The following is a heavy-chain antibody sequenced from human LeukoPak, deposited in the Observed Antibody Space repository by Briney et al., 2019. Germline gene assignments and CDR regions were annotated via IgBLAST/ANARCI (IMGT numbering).Heavy chain of an antibody. CDR1: GGSFSGYY. J-gene: IGHJ6*03. D-gene: IGHD6-13*01. CDR3: ARGGSSWNNYYYYYYMDV. Sequence: PSETLSLTCAVYGGSFSGYYWSWIRQPPGKGLEWIGEINHSGSTNYNPSLKSRVTISVDTSKNQFSLKLNSVTAADTAVYYCARGGSSWNNYYYYYYMDVWGKGTTVTVSS. V-gene: IGHV4-34*01. CDR2: INHSGST.